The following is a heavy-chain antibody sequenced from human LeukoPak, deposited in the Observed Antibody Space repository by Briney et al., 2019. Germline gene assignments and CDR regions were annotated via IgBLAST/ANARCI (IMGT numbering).Heavy chain of an antibody. Sequence: GASVKVSCKASGYTFTSYGISWVRQAPGQGLEWVGWISAYNGNTNYAQKLQGRVTMTTDTSTSTAYVELRSLRSDDTAVYYCARDRRFLVGARSFDYWGQGTLVTVSS. J-gene: IGHJ4*02. CDR2: ISAYNGNT. V-gene: IGHV1-18*01. CDR3: ARDRRFLVGARSFDY. CDR1: GYTFTSYG. D-gene: IGHD1-26*01.